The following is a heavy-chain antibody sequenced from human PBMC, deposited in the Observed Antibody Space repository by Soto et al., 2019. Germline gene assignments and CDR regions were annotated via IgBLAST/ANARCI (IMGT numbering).Heavy chain of an antibody. V-gene: IGHV3-64*01. CDR2: ISSNGGST. J-gene: IGHJ4*02. D-gene: IGHD2-8*01. CDR3: ARELPGYCTNGVCYTAYFDY. CDR1: GFTFSSYA. Sequence: GGSLRLSCAASGFTFSSYAMHWVRQAPGKGLEYVSAISSNGGSTYYANSVKGRFTISRDNSKNTLYLQMGSLRAEDMAVYYCARELPGYCTNGVCYTAYFDYWGQGTLVTVSS.